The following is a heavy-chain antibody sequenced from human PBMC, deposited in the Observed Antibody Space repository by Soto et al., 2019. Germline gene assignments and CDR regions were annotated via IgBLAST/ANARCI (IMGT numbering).Heavy chain of an antibody. Sequence: EVQLVESGGGLVQPGGSLRLSCAASGFTVSSNYMSWVRQAPGKGLEWVSVIYSGGSTYYADSVKGRFTISRDNSKNTRYIQMNSLRAEDTAVYYCARVIGGTTVTLDYWGQGTLVTVSS. D-gene: IGHD4-17*01. V-gene: IGHV3-66*01. J-gene: IGHJ4*02. CDR2: IYSGGST. CDR1: GFTVSSNY. CDR3: ARVIGGTTVTLDY.